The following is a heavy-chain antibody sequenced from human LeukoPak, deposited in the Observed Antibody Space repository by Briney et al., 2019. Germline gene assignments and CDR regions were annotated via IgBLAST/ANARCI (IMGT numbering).Heavy chain of an antibody. V-gene: IGHV1-2*02. Sequence: GASVKVSCTASGYTFTGYYMHWVRQAPGQGLEWMGWINPNSGGTNYAQTFQGRVTMTRGTSISTAYMELSRLRSDDTAVYYCARDLIYCSSTSCSAGAYWYFDLWGRGNLVTVSS. D-gene: IGHD2-2*01. CDR1: GYTFTGYY. CDR2: INPNSGGT. J-gene: IGHJ2*01. CDR3: ARDLIYCSSTSCSAGAYWYFDL.